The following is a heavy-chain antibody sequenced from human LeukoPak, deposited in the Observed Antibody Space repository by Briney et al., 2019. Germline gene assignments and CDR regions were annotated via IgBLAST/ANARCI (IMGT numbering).Heavy chain of an antibody. V-gene: IGHV4-4*07. CDR3: AREWYALSMDYYYYYMDV. CDR2: IYTSGST. D-gene: IGHD2-15*01. Sequence: PSETLSLTCTVSGGSISSYCWSWIRQPAGEGLEWIGRIYTSGSTNYNPSLKSRVTMSVDTSKNQFSLKLSSVTAADTAVYYCAREWYALSMDYYYYYMDVWGKGTTVTVSS. J-gene: IGHJ6*03. CDR1: GGSISSYC.